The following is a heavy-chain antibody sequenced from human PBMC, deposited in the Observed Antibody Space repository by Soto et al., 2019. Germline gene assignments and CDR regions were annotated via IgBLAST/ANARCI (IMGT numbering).Heavy chain of an antibody. J-gene: IGHJ4*02. CDR3: VYSSGWYWGAFDY. CDR1: GGSISSSSYY. V-gene: IGHV4-39*01. Sequence: QLQLQESGPGLVKPSETLSLTCTVSGGSISSSSYYWGWIRQPPGKGLEWIGSIYYSGSTYYNPSLTSRVTISVDTSKNQFSLKLSSVTAADTAVYYCVYSSGWYWGAFDYWGQGTLVTVSS. CDR2: IYYSGST. D-gene: IGHD6-19*01.